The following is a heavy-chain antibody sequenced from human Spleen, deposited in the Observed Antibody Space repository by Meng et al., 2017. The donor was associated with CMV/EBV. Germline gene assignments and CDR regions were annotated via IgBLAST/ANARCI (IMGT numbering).Heavy chain of an antibody. Sequence: SNYAISWVGQAPGQRLGWMGGIIPIFGTANYAQKFQGRVTITTDESTSTAYMELSSLRSEDTAVYYCARGQAYCSSTSCYSGYFDYWGQGTLVTVSS. CDR3: ARGQAYCSSTSCYSGYFDY. V-gene: IGHV1-69*05. CDR2: IIPIFGTA. J-gene: IGHJ4*02. D-gene: IGHD2-2*01. CDR1: SNYA.